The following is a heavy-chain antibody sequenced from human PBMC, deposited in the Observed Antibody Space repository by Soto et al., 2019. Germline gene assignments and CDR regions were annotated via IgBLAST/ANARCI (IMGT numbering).Heavy chain of an antibody. J-gene: IGHJ3*02. CDR3: AHSRFEDGGPWGDDAFDI. Sequence: QITLKESGPTLVKPTQTLTLTCTFSGFSLSSSGVGVGWIRQPPGKALEWLALIYWDDDKRYRPSLKSRLTITKDTSKNQVVLTMTNMDPVDTATYYCAHSRFEDGGPWGDDAFDIWGQGTMLTVSS. D-gene: IGHD4-17*01. CDR1: GFSLSSSGVG. V-gene: IGHV2-5*02. CDR2: IYWDDDK.